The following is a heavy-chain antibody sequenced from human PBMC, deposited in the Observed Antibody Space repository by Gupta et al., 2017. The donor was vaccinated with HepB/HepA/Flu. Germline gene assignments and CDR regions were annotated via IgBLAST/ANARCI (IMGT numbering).Heavy chain of an antibody. CDR1: GGTFRSYA. Sequence: QVKPVQSGAEVKKPGSTVKVSCKVSGGTFRSYAIRWVRQAPGQGLEWMGRIIPILGIANYAQKFQGRVTITADKSTSTAYMELSSLRSEDTAVYYCARDQVYYDSSGYYYDWGQGTLVTVSS. CDR3: ARDQVYYDSSGYYYD. CDR2: IIPILGIA. J-gene: IGHJ4*02. D-gene: IGHD3-22*01. V-gene: IGHV1-69*04.